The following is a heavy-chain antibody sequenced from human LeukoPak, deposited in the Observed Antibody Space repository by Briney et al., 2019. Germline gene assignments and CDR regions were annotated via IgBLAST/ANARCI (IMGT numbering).Heavy chain of an antibody. CDR3: ARRVPNEVITDYFDY. J-gene: IGHJ4*02. D-gene: IGHD3-16*01. CDR2: IDSSSRTI. CDR1: GFTLSDYS. Sequence: GGSLRLSCAASGFTLSDYSMNWVRQAPGKGLQWISFIDSSSRTIFYAESVKGRFTISRDNAQNSLFLQMNSLRAEDTAVYYCARRVPNEVITDYFDYWGQGALVTVPS. V-gene: IGHV3-48*04.